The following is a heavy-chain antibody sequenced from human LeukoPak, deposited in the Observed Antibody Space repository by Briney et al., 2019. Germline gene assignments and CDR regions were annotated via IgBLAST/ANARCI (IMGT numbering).Heavy chain of an antibody. J-gene: IGHJ4*02. D-gene: IGHD1-1*01. Sequence: SETLSLTCTVSGGSISYYYWGWIGQAAGKGLEWIGRIDSSGNTNYNPSFKSRVTMSVDTSKNQLYLRLSSVTAADTAVYYCARDAGWNVDYWGQGTLVTVSS. V-gene: IGHV4-4*07. CDR2: IDSSGNT. CDR1: GGSISYYY. CDR3: ARDAGWNVDY.